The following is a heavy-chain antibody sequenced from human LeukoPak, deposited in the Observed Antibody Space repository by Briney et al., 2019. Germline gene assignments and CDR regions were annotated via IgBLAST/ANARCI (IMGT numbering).Heavy chain of an antibody. CDR2: IIPILGIA. J-gene: IGHJ4*02. V-gene: IGHV1-69*02. Sequence: ASVKVSCXASGGTFRSYTISWVRQAPGQGLEWMGRIIPILGIANYAQKFQGRVTITADKSTSTAYMELSSLRSEDTAVYYCARAGIAVAGTTDYWGQGTLVTVSS. CDR3: ARAGIAVAGTTDY. CDR1: GGTFRSYT. D-gene: IGHD6-19*01.